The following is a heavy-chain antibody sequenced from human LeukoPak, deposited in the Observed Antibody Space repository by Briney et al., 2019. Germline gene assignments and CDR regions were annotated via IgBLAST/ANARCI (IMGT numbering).Heavy chain of an antibody. V-gene: IGHV1-69*04. CDR2: IIPIFGIA. D-gene: IGHD3-22*01. J-gene: IGHJ4*02. Sequence: ASVKVSCKASGGTFSSYAISWVRQAPGQGLEWMGRIIPIFGIANYAQKFQSRVTITADKSTSTAYMELSSLRSEDTAVYYCARDQYYDSSGCFDYWGQGTLVTVSS. CDR3: ARDQYYDSSGCFDY. CDR1: GGTFSSYA.